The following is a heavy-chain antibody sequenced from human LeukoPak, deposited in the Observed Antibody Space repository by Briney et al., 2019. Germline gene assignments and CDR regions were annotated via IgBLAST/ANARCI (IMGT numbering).Heavy chain of an antibody. Sequence: GGSLRLSCAASGFTFSSYWMHWVRQAPGKGLVWVSRINSDGSSTSYADSVKGRFTISRDNAKNTLYLQMNSLRAEDTAVYYCARDRSCTGGSCYMDVWGRGTTVTVSS. J-gene: IGHJ6*03. V-gene: IGHV3-74*01. CDR3: ARDRSCTGGSCYMDV. CDR1: GFTFSSYW. CDR2: INSDGSST. D-gene: IGHD2-15*01.